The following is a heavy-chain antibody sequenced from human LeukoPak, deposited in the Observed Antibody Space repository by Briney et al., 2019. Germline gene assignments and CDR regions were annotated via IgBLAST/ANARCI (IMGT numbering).Heavy chain of an antibody. CDR3: VKDIQLST. V-gene: IGHV3-23*01. D-gene: IGHD5-24*01. Sequence: PGGSLRLSCAASGFTFSSYAMSWVRQAPGKGLEWVSLIGSSGGSTYYADSVKGRFTISRDNFNHTLSLQMNSLRVEDTAIYYCVKDIQLSTWGLGTMVTVSS. CDR1: GFTFSSYA. J-gene: IGHJ3*01. CDR2: IGSSGGST.